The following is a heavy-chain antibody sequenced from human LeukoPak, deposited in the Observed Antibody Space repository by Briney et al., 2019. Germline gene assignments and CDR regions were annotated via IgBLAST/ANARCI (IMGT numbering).Heavy chain of an antibody. CDR3: ARRRGIAEHIDY. CDR1: GGSISSYY. Sequence: SETLSLTCTVSGGSISSYYWSWIRQPPGKGLEWIGYIYYSGSTNYNPSLKSRVTISVDTSKNHFSLKLSSVTAADTAVYYCARRRGIAEHIDYWGQGTLVTVSS. D-gene: IGHD6-13*01. V-gene: IGHV4-59*08. CDR2: IYYSGST. J-gene: IGHJ4*02.